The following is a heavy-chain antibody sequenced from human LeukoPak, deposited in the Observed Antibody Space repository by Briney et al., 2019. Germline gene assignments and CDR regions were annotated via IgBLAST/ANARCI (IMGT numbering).Heavy chain of an antibody. Sequence: SETLSLTCTVSGGSISSGGYYWSWIRQHPGKGLEWIGYIYYSGSTYYNPSLKSRVTISVDTSKNQFSLKLSSVTAADTAVCYCARGRDILTGYSAFDIWGQGTMVTVSS. CDR1: GGSISSGGYY. CDR2: IYYSGST. D-gene: IGHD3-9*01. J-gene: IGHJ3*02. V-gene: IGHV4-31*03. CDR3: ARGRDILTGYSAFDI.